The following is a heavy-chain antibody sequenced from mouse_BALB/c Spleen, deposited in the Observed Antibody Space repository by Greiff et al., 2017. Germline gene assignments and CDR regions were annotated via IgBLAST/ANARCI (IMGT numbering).Heavy chain of an antibody. Sequence: ESGPGLVKPSQSLSLTCSVTGYSITSGYYWNWIRQFPGNKLEWMGYISYDGSNNYNPSLKNRISITRDTSKNQFFLKLNSVTTEDTATYYCARVGNWAMDYWGQGTSVTVSS. D-gene: IGHD2-1*01. CDR2: ISYDGSN. V-gene: IGHV3-6*02. CDR1: GYSITSGYY. J-gene: IGHJ4*01. CDR3: ARVGNWAMDY.